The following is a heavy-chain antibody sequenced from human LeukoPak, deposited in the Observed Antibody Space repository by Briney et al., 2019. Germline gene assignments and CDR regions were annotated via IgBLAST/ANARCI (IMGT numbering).Heavy chain of an antibody. V-gene: IGHV4-38-2*02. CDR2: IYHSGSS. D-gene: IGHD6-13*01. CDR1: GYSISSGYY. CDR3: ARDLTPLVPLDS. J-gene: IGHJ4*02. Sequence: PSETLSLTCTVSGYSISSGYYWDWVRQSPGKGLEWIGNIYHSGSSNYNPSLKSRVTISVDTTKNQFSLKLRSVTAADTAIYYCARDLTPLVPLDSWGQGTLVTVSP.